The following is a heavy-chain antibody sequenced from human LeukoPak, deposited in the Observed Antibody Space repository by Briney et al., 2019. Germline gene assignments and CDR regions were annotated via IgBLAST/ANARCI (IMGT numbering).Heavy chain of an antibody. CDR2: ISAYNGNT. J-gene: IGHJ4*02. V-gene: IGHV1-18*01. CDR1: GYTSTSYG. Sequence: ASVKVSCKASGYTSTSYGISWVRQAPGQGLEWMGWISAYNGNTNYAQKLQGRVTMTTDTSTSTAYIELRSLGSDDTAVYYCARGALRRGVDYWGQGTLVTVSS. D-gene: IGHD1-26*01. CDR3: ARGALRRGVDY.